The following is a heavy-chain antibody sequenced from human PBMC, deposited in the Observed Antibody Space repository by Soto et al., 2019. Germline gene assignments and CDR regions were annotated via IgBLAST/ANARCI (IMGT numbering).Heavy chain of an antibody. D-gene: IGHD6-19*01. V-gene: IGHV4-4*02. J-gene: IGHJ4*02. CDR3: ASLAVAGTGEWDY. CDR2: IYHSGST. Sequence: SETLSLTXAVSGGSISSSNWWSWVRQPPGKGLEWIGEIYHSGSTNYNPSLKSRVTISVDKSKNQFSLKLSAVTAADTAVYYCASLAVAGTGEWDYWGQGTLVTVSS. CDR1: GGSISSSNW.